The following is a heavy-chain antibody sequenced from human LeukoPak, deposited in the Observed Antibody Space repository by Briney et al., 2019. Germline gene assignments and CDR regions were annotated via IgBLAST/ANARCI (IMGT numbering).Heavy chain of an antibody. CDR3: ARGRVDIVATILGY. Sequence: GASVKVSCKASGGTFSSYAISWVRQAPGQGLEWMGGIIPIFGTVNYAQKFQGRVTITADESTSTAYMELSSLRSEDTAVYYCARGRVDIVATILGYWGQGTLVTVSS. J-gene: IGHJ4*02. CDR2: IIPIFGTV. CDR1: GGTFSSYA. D-gene: IGHD5-12*01. V-gene: IGHV1-69*13.